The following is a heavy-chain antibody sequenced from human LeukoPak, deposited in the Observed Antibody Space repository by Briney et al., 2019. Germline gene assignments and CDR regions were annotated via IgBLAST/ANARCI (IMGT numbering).Heavy chain of an antibody. Sequence: ASVKVSCKASGYTFTSYDINWVRQATGQGLEWMGWMNPNSGNTGYAQKFQGRVTMTRNTSISTAYMELSSLRSEDTAVYYCARGPNYCGGDCYDYWGQGTLVTVSS. CDR2: MNPNSGNT. V-gene: IGHV1-8*02. D-gene: IGHD2-21*02. CDR3: ARGPNYCGGDCYDY. J-gene: IGHJ4*02. CDR1: GYTFTSYD.